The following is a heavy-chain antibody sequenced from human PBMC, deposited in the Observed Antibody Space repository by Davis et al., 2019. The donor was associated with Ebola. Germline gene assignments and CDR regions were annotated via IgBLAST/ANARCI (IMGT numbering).Heavy chain of an antibody. CDR1: GYTFTSYA. CDR3: ARDWFRIFGVAKLRYHYYGMDV. Sequence: AASVTVSCKASGYTFTSYAMHWVRQAPGQRLEWMGWINAGNGNTKYSQKFQGRVTITRDTSASTAYMELSSLRSEDTAVYYCARDWFRIFGVAKLRYHYYGMDVWGQGTTVTVSS. V-gene: IGHV1-3*01. D-gene: IGHD3-3*01. J-gene: IGHJ6*02. CDR2: INAGNGNT.